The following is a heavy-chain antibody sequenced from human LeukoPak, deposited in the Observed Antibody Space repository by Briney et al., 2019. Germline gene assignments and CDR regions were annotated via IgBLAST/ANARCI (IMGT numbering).Heavy chain of an antibody. D-gene: IGHD2-2*01. Sequence: GRSLRLSCAASGFTFDDYAMHWVRQAPGKGLEWVSGISWNSGSIGYADSVKGRFTISRDNAKNSLYLQMNSLRAEDMALYYCAKGYCSSTSCVIDYWGRGTLVTVSS. CDR2: ISWNSGSI. V-gene: IGHV3-9*03. CDR3: AKGYCSSTSCVIDY. CDR1: GFTFDDYA. J-gene: IGHJ4*02.